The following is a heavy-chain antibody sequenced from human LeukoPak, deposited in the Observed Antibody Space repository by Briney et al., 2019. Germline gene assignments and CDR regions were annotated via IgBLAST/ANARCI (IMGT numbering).Heavy chain of an antibody. V-gene: IGHV1-8*01. CDR3: VRDGEGVAISVNYWFDP. D-gene: IGHD3-10*01. J-gene: IGHJ5*02. CDR2: MNPRNRNT. CDR1: GFTFTNYD. Sequence: GASVKVSCKASGFTFTNYDINWVRQATGQGLEWIGWMNPRNRNTGYAQKFQGRVTMTRDTSISTAYMELRSLRSEDTAVYYCVRDGEGVAISVNYWFDPWGQGTLVTVSS.